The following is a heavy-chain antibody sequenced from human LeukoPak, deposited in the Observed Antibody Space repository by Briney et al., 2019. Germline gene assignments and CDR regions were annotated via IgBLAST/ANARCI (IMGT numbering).Heavy chain of an antibody. V-gene: IGHV1-69*13. CDR3: ARDIAVAGTADDY. Sequence: SVKVSCKASGGTFSSYAISWVRQAPGQGLEWMGVIIPIFGTANYAQKFQGRVTITADESTSTAYMELSSLRSEDTAVYYCARDIAVAGTADDYWGQGTLVTVSS. J-gene: IGHJ4*02. CDR1: GGTFSSYA. CDR2: IIPIFGTA. D-gene: IGHD6-19*01.